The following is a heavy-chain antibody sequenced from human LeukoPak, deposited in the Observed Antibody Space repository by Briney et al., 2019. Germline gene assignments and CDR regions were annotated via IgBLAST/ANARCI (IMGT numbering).Heavy chain of an antibody. CDR3: AREEYYYGSGSYYTC. CDR2: IYTSGST. Sequence: PPETLSLTCTVSGGSLSSYYWSWIRQPAGKGLEWIGRIYTSGSTDYNPSLQSRVTMSVDTSKNQFSLKLSSVTAADTAVYYCAREEYYYGSGSYYTCWGQVTLVTVSS. CDR1: GGSLSSYY. V-gene: IGHV4-4*07. J-gene: IGHJ4*02. D-gene: IGHD3-10*01.